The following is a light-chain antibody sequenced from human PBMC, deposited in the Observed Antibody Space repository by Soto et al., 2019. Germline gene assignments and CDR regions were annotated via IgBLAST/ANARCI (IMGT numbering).Light chain of an antibody. CDR3: QEYNSWRGEWT. Sequence: DIQMTQSPSTLSASVGDRVTITCRASQSINIWLAWYQQKAGKAPKLLIYDASTLESGVPSRFSGSGSRTEFTLTISSLQPDGFATYYCQEYNSWRGEWTFGQGTKVDIK. CDR1: QSINIW. V-gene: IGKV1-5*01. CDR2: DAS. J-gene: IGKJ1*01.